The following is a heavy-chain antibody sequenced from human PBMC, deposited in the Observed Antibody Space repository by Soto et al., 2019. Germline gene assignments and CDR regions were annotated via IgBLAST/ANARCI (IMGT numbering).Heavy chain of an antibody. V-gene: IGHV3-23*01. D-gene: IGHD3-9*01. CDR3: ARDADILTGSDAFDI. CDR1: GFTFSSYA. CDR2: ISGSGGGT. J-gene: IGHJ3*02. Sequence: GGSLRLSCTASGFTFSSYAMSWVRQATGKGLEWVSLISGSGGGTYYADSVKGRFTISRDNAKNSLYLQMNSLRAEDTAVYYCARDADILTGSDAFDIWGQGTMVTVSS.